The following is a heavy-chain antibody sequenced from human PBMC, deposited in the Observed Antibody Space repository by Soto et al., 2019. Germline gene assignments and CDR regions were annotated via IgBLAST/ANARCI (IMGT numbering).Heavy chain of an antibody. J-gene: IGHJ6*03. CDR3: VRDHHDFSSDYHYYHMDV. D-gene: IGHD3-3*01. CDR2: SSTYNGNT. Sequence: QAQLVQSGAEMKKPGASVKVSCKASGYTLSNYGISWVRQAPGQGLEWMGWSSTYNGNTKYAKKFQGRVTMTTDTSTSTAYMELRSLRSYDTAVYYCVRDHHDFSSDYHYYHMDVWGKGTTVTVSS. V-gene: IGHV1-18*01. CDR1: GYTLSNYG.